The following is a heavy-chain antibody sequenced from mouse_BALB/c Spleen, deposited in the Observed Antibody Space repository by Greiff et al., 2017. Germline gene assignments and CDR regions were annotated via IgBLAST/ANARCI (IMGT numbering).Heavy chain of an antibody. V-gene: IGHV7-3*02. J-gene: IGHJ3*01. Sequence: DVHLVESGGGLVQPGGSLRLSCATSGFTFTDYYMSWVRQPPGKALEWLGFIRNKANGYTTEYSASVKGRFTISRDNSQSILYLQMNTLRAEDSATYYCARDEYYGSSAAWFAYWGQGTLVTVSA. CDR3: ARDEYYGSSAAWFAY. CDR2: IRNKANGYTT. CDR1: GFTFTDYY. D-gene: IGHD1-1*01.